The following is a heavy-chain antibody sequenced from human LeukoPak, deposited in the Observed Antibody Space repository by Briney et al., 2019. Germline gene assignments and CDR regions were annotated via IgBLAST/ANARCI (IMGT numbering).Heavy chain of an antibody. CDR3: AREILRFDI. J-gene: IGHJ3*02. CDR1: GYTFTAYA. V-gene: IGHV7-4-1*02. Sequence: ASVKVSCKASGYTFTAYAMIWVRQAPGQGLEWMGWINTNTGNPTYAQGLTGRFVLSLDTSVSTAYLQISNLMPEDTAKYYCAREILRFDIWGQGTMVTVSS. CDR2: INTNTGNP.